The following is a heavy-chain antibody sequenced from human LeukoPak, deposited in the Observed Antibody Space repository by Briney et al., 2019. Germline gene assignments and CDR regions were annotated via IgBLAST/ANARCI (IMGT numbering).Heavy chain of an antibody. CDR2: INPNSGGT. V-gene: IGHV1-2*02. Sequence: ASVKVSCKSSGYTFTGYYMHWVRQAPAQGLEWMGWINPNSGGTNYAQKFQGRVTMTRDTSISTAYMELSSLRSDDTAVYYCARTRGTHISMAYLDSWGQGTLVTVSS. J-gene: IGHJ4*02. CDR3: ARTRGTHISMAYLDS. CDR1: GYTFTGYY. D-gene: IGHD2/OR15-2a*01.